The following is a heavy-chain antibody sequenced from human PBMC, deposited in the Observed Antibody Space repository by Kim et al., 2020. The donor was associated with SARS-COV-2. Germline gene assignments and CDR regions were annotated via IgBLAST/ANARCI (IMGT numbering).Heavy chain of an antibody. V-gene: IGHV3-23*01. CDR1: GFTFSTYV. J-gene: IGHJ4*02. CDR2: ISSSGVAT. D-gene: IGHD1-26*01. Sequence: GGSLRLSCAASGFTFSTYVMTWVRQAPGKGLEWVSGISSSGVATHYADSVTGRFTISRDNSKNTLYLQMNSLRVEDTAVYYCAKDTNRAPAEGCYWGQGTLVTVSS. CDR3: AKDTNRAPAEGCY.